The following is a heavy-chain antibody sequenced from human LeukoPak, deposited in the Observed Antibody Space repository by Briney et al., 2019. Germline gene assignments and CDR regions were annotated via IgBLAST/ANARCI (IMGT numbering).Heavy chain of an antibody. Sequence: GGSLRLSCAASGFTFSSYAMHWVRQAPGKGLEWVAVISYDGSNKYYEDSVKGRFTISRDNSKNTLYLQMNRLRAEDTAVYYCARDTGSYGYSLFDYWGQGTLVTVSS. D-gene: IGHD5-18*01. CDR2: ISYDGSNK. J-gene: IGHJ4*02. CDR1: GFTFSSYA. CDR3: ARDTGSYGYSLFDY. V-gene: IGHV3-30-3*01.